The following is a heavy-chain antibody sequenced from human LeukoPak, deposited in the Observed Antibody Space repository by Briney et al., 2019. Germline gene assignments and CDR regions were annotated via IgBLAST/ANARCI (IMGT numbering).Heavy chain of an antibody. Sequence: SETLSLTCSVSGGSLNFHYWTWIRQPPGKGLEYIGDIYYNGGTAYAPSLKSRVTMSVDTTKNQVSLRLDSVTAADTAVYYCGRVAPAGRAFDNWGHGTMVTVSS. D-gene: IGHD6-6*01. V-gene: IGHV4-59*11. J-gene: IGHJ3*02. CDR1: GGSLNFHY. CDR3: GRVAPAGRAFDN. CDR2: IYYNGGT.